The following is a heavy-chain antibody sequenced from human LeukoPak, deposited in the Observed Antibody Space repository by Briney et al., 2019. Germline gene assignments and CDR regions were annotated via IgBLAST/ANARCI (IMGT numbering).Heavy chain of an antibody. CDR3: ARALGDYYGKYYFDY. D-gene: IGHD3-10*01. V-gene: IGHV3-66*01. J-gene: IGHJ4*02. CDR2: IYSGGST. Sequence: GGSLRLSCAASGFTFSSYAMSWVRQAPGKGLEWVSVIYSGGSTYYADSVKGRFTISRDNSKNTLYLQMNSLRAEDTAVYYCARALGDYYGKYYFDYWGQGTLVTVSS. CDR1: GFTFSSYA.